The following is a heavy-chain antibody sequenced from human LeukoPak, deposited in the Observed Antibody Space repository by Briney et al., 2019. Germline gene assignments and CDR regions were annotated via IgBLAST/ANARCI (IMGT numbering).Heavy chain of an antibody. V-gene: IGHV4-59*01. D-gene: IGHD3-22*01. J-gene: IGHJ3*02. CDR3: ARDCYDSSGYYWNAFDI. Sequence: PSETLSLTCTVSGGSISSYYWSWLRQPPGKGLEWIGYIYYSGSTNYNPSLKSRVTISVDTSKNQFSLKLSSVTAADTAVYYCARDCYDSSGYYWNAFDIWGQGTMVTVSS. CDR2: IYYSGST. CDR1: GGSISSYY.